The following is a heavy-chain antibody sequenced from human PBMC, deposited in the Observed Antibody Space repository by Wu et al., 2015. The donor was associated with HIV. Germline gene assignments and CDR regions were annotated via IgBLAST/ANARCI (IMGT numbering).Heavy chain of an antibody. D-gene: IGHD5-12*01. Sequence: QVHLVQSGAEVKKPGSSVKVSCTASGGTFSSRAISWVRQAPGQGLEWMGRIIPVFDRVHYKQKFQGRVFITADEATSTVYMELSSLSSDDTAVYYCVGPYTGYAYDTYVWGQGTLVTVSS. CDR3: VGPYTGYAYDTYV. J-gene: IGHJ3*01. V-gene: IGHV1-69*13. CDR1: GGTFSSRA. CDR2: IIPVFDRV.